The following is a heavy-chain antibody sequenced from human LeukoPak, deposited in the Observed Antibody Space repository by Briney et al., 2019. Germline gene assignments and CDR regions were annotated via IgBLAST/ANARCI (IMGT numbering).Heavy chain of an antibody. V-gene: IGHV4-59*01. D-gene: IGHD6-13*01. J-gene: IGHJ6*04. CDR3: ARDRQQLGYYYYGMDV. CDR1: GGSFSGYY. CDR2: IYYSGST. Sequence: KPSETLSLTCAVYGGSFSGYYWSWIRQPPGKGLEWIGYIYYSGSTNYNPSLKSRVTISVDTSKNQFSLKLSSVTAADTAVYYCARDRQQLGYYYYGMDVWGKGNTVTVSS.